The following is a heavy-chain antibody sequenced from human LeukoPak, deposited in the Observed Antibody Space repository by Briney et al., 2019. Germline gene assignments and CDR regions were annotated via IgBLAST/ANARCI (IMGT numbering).Heavy chain of an antibody. V-gene: IGHV3-15*01. CDR3: TTGLRYYDFSSGYYTPDAFDI. D-gene: IGHD3-3*01. Sequence: GGSLRLSCAASGFTFSNAWMSWVRQAPGKGLEWVGRIKSKTDGGTTDYAAPVKGRFTISRDDSKNTLYLQMNSLKTEDTAVYYCTTGLRYYDFSSGYYTPDAFDIWGQGTMVTVSS. CDR2: IKSKTDGGTT. J-gene: IGHJ3*02. CDR1: GFTFSNAW.